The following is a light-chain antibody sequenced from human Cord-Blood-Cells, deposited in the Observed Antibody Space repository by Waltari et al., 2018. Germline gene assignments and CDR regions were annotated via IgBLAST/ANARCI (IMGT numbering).Light chain of an antibody. CDR2: EGS. CDR3: CSYAGSSTFEV. J-gene: IGLJ2*01. V-gene: IGLV2-23*03. Sequence: QSALTQPASVSGSPGQSTTISCTGTSSDVGSYHLVSWYQQQPGKAAKLMIYEGSKRPSGVSNRFSCSKSGNTASLTISGLQAEDEADYYCCSYAGSSTFEVFGGGTKLTVL. CDR1: SSDVGSYHL.